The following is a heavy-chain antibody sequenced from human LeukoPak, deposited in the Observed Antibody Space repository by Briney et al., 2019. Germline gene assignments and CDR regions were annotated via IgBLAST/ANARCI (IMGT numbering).Heavy chain of an antibody. CDR1: GGSFSGYY. Sequence: SETLSLTCAVYGGSFSGYYWSWIRQPPGKGLEWVGEINHSGSTNYNPSLKSRVTISVDTSKNQFSLKLSSVTAADTAVYYRARLQYNWNTGLFDYWGQGTLVTVSS. CDR2: INHSGST. J-gene: IGHJ4*02. V-gene: IGHV4-34*01. CDR3: ARLQYNWNTGLFDY. D-gene: IGHD1/OR15-1a*01.